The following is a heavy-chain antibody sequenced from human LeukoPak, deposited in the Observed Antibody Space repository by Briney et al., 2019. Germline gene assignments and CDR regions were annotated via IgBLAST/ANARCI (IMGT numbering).Heavy chain of an antibody. J-gene: IGHJ4*02. Sequence: GGSLRLSGAASGFTFSSYAMSWVRQAPGKGLEWVSAISGSGGSTYYADSVKGRFTISRDNSKNTLYLQMNSLRAEDTAVYYCGTEYYDFWSGYSTGGDYFDYWGQGTLVTVSS. CDR3: GTEYYDFWSGYSTGGDYFDY. CDR1: GFTFSSYA. CDR2: ISGSGGST. V-gene: IGHV3-23*01. D-gene: IGHD3-3*01.